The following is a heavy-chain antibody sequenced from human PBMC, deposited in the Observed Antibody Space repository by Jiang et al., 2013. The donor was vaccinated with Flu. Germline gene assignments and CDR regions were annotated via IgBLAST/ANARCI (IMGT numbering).Heavy chain of an antibody. CDR3: ARDGGGYHYDENSYFPFFFEN. Sequence: KYSQRFQGRVTISRDTSANTAYMELSSLRSEDSAVYYCARDGGGYHYDENSYFPFFFENWGQGTRVTVST. V-gene: IGHV1-3*01. D-gene: IGHD5-12*01. J-gene: IGHJ4*02.